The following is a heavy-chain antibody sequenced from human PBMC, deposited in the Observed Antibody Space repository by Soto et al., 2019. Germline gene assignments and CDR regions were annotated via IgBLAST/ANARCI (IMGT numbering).Heavy chain of an antibody. D-gene: IGHD1-26*01. CDR2: IWYDGSNK. J-gene: IGHJ4*02. CDR3: AREALETVTGIVGAPDY. V-gene: IGHV3-33*01. CDR1: GFTFSSYG. Sequence: GGSLRLSCAASGFTFSSYGMHWVRQAPGKGLEWVAVIWYDGSNKYYADSVKGRFTISRDNSKNTLYLQMNSLRAEDTAVYYCAREALETVTGIVGAPDYWGQGTLVTVSS.